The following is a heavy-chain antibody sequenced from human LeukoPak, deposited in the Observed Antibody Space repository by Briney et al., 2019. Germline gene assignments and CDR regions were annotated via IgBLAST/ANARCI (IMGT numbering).Heavy chain of an antibody. CDR1: GFTVSSNY. Sequence: GGSLRLSCVASGFTVSSNYMSWVRQAPGKGLEWLSTFYSDGRTYSADAVKGRFTISRDNSKNTLYLQMNSLRAEDTAVYYCTTNFDYGDYPDYWGQGTLVTVSP. J-gene: IGHJ4*02. V-gene: IGHV3-66*01. CDR2: FYSDGRT. CDR3: TTNFDYGDYPDY. D-gene: IGHD4-17*01.